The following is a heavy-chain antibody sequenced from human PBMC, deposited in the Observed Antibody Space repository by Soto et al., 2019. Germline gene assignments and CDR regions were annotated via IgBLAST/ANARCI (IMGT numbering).Heavy chain of an antibody. J-gene: IGHJ5*02. CDR1: GDSVSSNSAA. CDR2: TYYRSKWYN. CDR3: ARDSPPGYYDFWSGYYRTGINWFDP. D-gene: IGHD3-3*01. Sequence: PSQTLSLPCAISGDSVSSNSAAWNWIRQSPSRGLEWLGRTYYRSKWYNDYAVSVKSRITINPDTSKNQFSLQLNSVTPEDTAVYYCARDSPPGYYDFWSGYYRTGINWFDPWGQGTLVTVSS. V-gene: IGHV6-1*01.